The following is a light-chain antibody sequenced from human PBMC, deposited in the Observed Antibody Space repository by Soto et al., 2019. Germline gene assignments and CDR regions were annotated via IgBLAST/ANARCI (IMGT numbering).Light chain of an antibody. Sequence: QSVLTQPASVSGSPGQSITISCTGSSSDVGSFNLVSWYQQHPGKAPKLLIFEVTKRPSGISNRFSGSKSGNTASLTISGLQAEDEADYFCSSYVPTYTYVFAGGTKVTVL. CDR1: SSDVGSFNL. V-gene: IGLV2-23*02. J-gene: IGLJ1*01. CDR2: EVT. CDR3: SSYVPTYTYV.